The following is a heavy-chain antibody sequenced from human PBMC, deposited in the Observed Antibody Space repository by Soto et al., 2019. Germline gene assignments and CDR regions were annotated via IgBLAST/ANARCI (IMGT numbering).Heavy chain of an antibody. V-gene: IGHV3-48*01. CDR2: ISSSSSSI. D-gene: IGHD2-21*01. CDR1: GFTFSSHS. J-gene: IGHJ4*02. Sequence: GGSLRLSCAASGFTFSSHSMNWVRQAPGKGLECISFISSSSSSIIYADSVKGRFTISRDNAKNSLYLQMNSLRVEDTAVYYCARGPGGGDWLIDKWGQGTLVTVSS. CDR3: ARGPGGGDWLIDK.